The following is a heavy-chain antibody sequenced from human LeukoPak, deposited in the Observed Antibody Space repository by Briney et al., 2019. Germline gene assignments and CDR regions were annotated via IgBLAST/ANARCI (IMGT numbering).Heavy chain of an antibody. CDR3: ARIAYYYDSSGCP. J-gene: IGHJ5*02. V-gene: IGHV1-2*02. CDR1: GYTFTGYY. Sequence: ASVKVSCKASGYTFTGYYMHWVRQAPGQGLEWMGWINPNSGGTNYAQKFQGRVTMTRDTSIGTAYMELSRLRSDDTAVYYCARIAYYYDSSGCPWGQGTLVTVSS. CDR2: INPNSGGT. D-gene: IGHD3-22*01.